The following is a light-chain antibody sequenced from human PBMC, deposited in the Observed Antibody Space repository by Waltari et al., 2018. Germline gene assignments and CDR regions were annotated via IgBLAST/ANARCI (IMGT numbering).Light chain of an antibody. CDR1: PSLLHSNGYNY. CDR3: MQALQTPLT. CDR2: LSS. J-gene: IGKJ4*01. Sequence: DIVMTQSPLSLPVTPGEPSSLSCRSSPSLLHSNGYNYLDWYLQKTGQSPQVLIYLSSSRASGVPDRFSGSGSGTDFTLNISRVEAEDVGVYYCMQALQTPLTFGGGTKVEIK. V-gene: IGKV2-28*01.